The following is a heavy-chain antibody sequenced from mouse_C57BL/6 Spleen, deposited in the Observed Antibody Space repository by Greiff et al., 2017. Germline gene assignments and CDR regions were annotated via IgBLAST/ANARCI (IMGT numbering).Heavy chain of an antibody. CDR3: ATYGSSSYWYFDD. CDR2: IYPGDGDT. J-gene: IGHJ1*03. CDR1: GYAFSSYW. Sequence: QVQLQQSGAELVKPGASVKISCKASGYAFSSYWMNWVKQRPGKGLEWIGQIYPGDGDTKYNGKFKGKATLTADKSSSTAYMQLSSLTSEDSAVYFCATYGSSSYWYFDDWGTGTTVTVSS. V-gene: IGHV1-80*01. D-gene: IGHD1-1*01.